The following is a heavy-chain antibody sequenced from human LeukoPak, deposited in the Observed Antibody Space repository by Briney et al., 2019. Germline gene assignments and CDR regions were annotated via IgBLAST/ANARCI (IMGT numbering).Heavy chain of an antibody. V-gene: IGHV3-30*18. CDR2: ISYDGSNK. J-gene: IGHJ4*02. CDR1: GFTFSSYG. D-gene: IGHD2-15*01. CDR3: AKDQGVLFFDY. Sequence: PGGSLRLSCAASGFTFSSYGMNWVRQAPGKGLEWVAVISYDGSNKYYADSVKGRFTISRDNSKNTLYLQMNSLRAEDTAVYYCAKDQGVLFFDYWGQGTLVTVSS.